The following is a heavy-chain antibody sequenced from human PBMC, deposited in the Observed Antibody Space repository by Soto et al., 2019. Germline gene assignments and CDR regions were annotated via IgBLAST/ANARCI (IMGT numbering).Heavy chain of an antibody. CDR3: ARLGYCSGGSCYEAQYYYYYYMDV. Sequence: SETLSLTCTVSGGSISSSSYYWGWIRQPPGKGLEWIGSIYYSGSTYYNPSLKSRVTISVDTSKNQFSLKLSSVTAADTAVYYCARLGYCSGGSCYEAQYYYYYYMDVWGKGTTVTVSS. V-gene: IGHV4-39*01. J-gene: IGHJ6*03. CDR1: GGSISSSSYY. CDR2: IYYSGST. D-gene: IGHD2-15*01.